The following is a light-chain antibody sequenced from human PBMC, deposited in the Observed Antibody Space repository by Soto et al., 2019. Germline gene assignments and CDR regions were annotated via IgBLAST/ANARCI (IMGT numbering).Light chain of an antibody. CDR2: YDS. V-gene: IGLV3-21*04. Sequence: SYELTQPPSVSVSPGKTATITCGGNNIGSESVHWYQQRPGQAPVLVISYDSDRPSWIPERFSGSNSGNTATLTISRVEAGDESDYYCQVWDTNVVFGGGTKLTVL. J-gene: IGLJ2*01. CDR1: NIGSES. CDR3: QVWDTNVV.